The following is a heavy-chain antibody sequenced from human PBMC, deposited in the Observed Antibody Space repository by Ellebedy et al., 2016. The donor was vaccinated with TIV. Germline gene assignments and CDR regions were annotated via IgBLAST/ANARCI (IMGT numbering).Heavy chain of an antibody. CDR3: ARKGETGGWPPLDY. CDR1: GFTFSSYA. J-gene: IGHJ4*02. D-gene: IGHD1-14*01. CDR2: ISYDGSSK. Sequence: GESLKISCAASGFTFSSYAMHWVRQAPGKGLEWVSLISYDGSSKYYGDSVKGRFSISRDNSKNTLDLQMNSLSVDDTAVYFCARKGETGGWPPLDYWGQGALVTVFS. V-gene: IGHV3-30*03.